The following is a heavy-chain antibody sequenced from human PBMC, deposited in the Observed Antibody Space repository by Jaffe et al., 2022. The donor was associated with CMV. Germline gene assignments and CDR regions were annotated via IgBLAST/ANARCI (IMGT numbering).Heavy chain of an antibody. CDR1: GFTFSSYG. CDR2: IWYDGNNK. V-gene: IGHV3-33*01. CDR3: ARDDALFGVDLYWYFDL. D-gene: IGHD3-3*01. Sequence: QVQLVESGGGVVQPGRSLRLSCVASGFTFSSYGMHWVRQAPGKGLEWVAIIWYDGNNKYYADSVKGRFTISRDNSKNTLYLQMNSLRIEDTAVYYCARDDALFGVDLYWYFDLWGRGTLVTVSS. J-gene: IGHJ2*01.